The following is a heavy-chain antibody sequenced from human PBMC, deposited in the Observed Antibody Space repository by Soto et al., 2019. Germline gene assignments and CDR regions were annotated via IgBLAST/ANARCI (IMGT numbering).Heavy chain of an antibody. CDR3: ARLSSSPDIFDP. V-gene: IGHV4-34*01. D-gene: IGHD6-13*01. Sequence: SETLSLTCAVYGGSFSGYYWSWIRQPPGKGLEWIGEINHSGSTNYNPSLKSRVTISVDTSKNQFSLKLSSVTAADTAVYYCARLSSSPDIFDPWGQGTLVTVSS. CDR1: GGSFSGYY. CDR2: INHSGST. J-gene: IGHJ5*02.